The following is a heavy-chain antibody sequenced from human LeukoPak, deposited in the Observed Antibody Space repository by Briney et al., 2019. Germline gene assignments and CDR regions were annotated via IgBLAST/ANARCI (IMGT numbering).Heavy chain of an antibody. CDR2: INTNTGNP. CDR1: GYTFTNYG. CDR3: ARDRYEQWLEYYYGMDV. Sequence: ASVKVSCKASGYTFTNYGISWVRQAPGQGLEWMGWINTNTGNPTYAQGFTGRFVFSLDTSVSTAYLQISSLKAEDTAVYYCARDRYEQWLEYYYGMDVWGQGTTVTVSS. V-gene: IGHV7-4-1*02. J-gene: IGHJ6*02. D-gene: IGHD6-19*01.